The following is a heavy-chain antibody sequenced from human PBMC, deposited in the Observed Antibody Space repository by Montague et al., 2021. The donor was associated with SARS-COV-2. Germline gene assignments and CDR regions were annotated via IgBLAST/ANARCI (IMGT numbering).Heavy chain of an antibody. CDR2: IFNSGGT. D-gene: IGHD6-13*01. J-gene: IGHJ4*02. Sequence: SETLSLTCTVSGGSISSYYWSWIRQPPGKGLEWIGYIFNSGGTNXXPSLKSRVTISVDTPKNQLSLRLRSVTAADTAVYYCVRVGVSNWYSFFDYWGQGTLVTVSS. V-gene: IGHV4-59*01. CDR1: GGSISSYY. CDR3: VRVGVSNWYSFFDY.